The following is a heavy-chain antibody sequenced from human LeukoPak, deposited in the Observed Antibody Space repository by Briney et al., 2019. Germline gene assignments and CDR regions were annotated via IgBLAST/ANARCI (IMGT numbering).Heavy chain of an antibody. J-gene: IGHJ6*03. D-gene: IGHD3-10*01. V-gene: IGHV1-69*13. CDR2: IIPIFGTA. Sequence: ASVKVSCKASGGTFSSYAISWVRQAPGQGLEWMGGIIPIFGTANYAQKFQGRVTITADESTSTAYMELSSLRSEDTAVYYCARVVRAFYYYYMDVWGKGTTVTVSS. CDR1: GGTFSSYA. CDR3: ARVVRAFYYYYMDV.